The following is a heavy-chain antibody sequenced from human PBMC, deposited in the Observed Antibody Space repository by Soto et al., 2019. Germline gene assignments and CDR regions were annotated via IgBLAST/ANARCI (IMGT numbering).Heavy chain of an antibody. CDR2: SVPIFGTP. CDR1: GGSFTTYP. CDR3: AREFDTSTWNKVTYLDL. V-gene: IGHV1-69*06. J-gene: IGHJ2*01. D-gene: IGHD1-1*01. Sequence: QVQLVQSEAEVRKPGSSVKVSCKVSGGSFTTYPISWVRQPPGQGLEWMGASVPIFGTPDYALKFQDRVTIAADRSTTTIYMELRGLKSEDTAVYYCAREFDTSTWNKVTYLDLWGRGTLVAVSS.